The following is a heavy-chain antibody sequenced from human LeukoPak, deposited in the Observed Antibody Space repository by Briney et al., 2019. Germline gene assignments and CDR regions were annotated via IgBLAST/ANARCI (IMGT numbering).Heavy chain of an antibody. CDR2: IYYSGST. Sequence: SETLSLTCTVSGGSISSYYWSWIRQPPGKGLEWIGYIYYSGSTNYNPSLKSRVTISVDTSKNQFSLKLSSVTAADTAVYYCARSGNTGWYWDQGTLVTVSS. J-gene: IGHJ4*02. V-gene: IGHV4-59*01. CDR3: ARSGNTGWY. D-gene: IGHD6-19*01. CDR1: GGSISSYY.